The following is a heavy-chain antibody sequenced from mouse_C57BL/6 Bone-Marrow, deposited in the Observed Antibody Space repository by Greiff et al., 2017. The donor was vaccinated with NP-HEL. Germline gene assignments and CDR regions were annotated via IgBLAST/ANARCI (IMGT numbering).Heavy chain of an antibody. CDR1: GYTFTSYW. CDR3: AREGLYYGSSYWYFDV. J-gene: IGHJ1*03. D-gene: IGHD1-1*01. CDR2: IDPSDSYT. V-gene: IGHV1-50*01. Sequence: VQLQQPGAELVKPGASVKLSCKASGYTFTSYWMQWVKQRPGQGLEWIGEIDPSDSYTNYNQKFKGQATLTVDTSSSTAYMQLSSLTSEDSAVYYCAREGLYYGSSYWYFDVWGTGTTVTVSS.